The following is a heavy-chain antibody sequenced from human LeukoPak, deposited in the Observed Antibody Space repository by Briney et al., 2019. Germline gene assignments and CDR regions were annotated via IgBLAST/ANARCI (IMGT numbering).Heavy chain of an antibody. Sequence: PSETLSLTCAVYGGSFSGYYWSWIRQPPGKGLEWIGEINHSGSTNYNPSLKSRVTISVDTSKNQFSLKLSSVTAADTAVYYCASRQPYSGSYYFDYWGQGTLVTVSS. CDR1: GGSFSGYY. CDR3: ASRQPYSGSYYFDY. J-gene: IGHJ4*02. CDR2: INHSGST. D-gene: IGHD1-26*01. V-gene: IGHV4-34*01.